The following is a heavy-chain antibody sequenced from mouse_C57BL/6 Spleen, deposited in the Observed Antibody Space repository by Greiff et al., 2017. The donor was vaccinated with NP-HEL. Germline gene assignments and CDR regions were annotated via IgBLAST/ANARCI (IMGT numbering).Heavy chain of an antibody. CDR2: IDPEDGET. V-gene: IGHV14-2*01. D-gene: IGHD1-1*01. J-gene: IGHJ4*01. CDR1: GFNIKDYY. CDR3: AHITTVVAYYAMDY. Sequence: EVMLVESGAELVKPGASVKLSCTASGFNIKDYYMHWVKQRTEQGLEWIGRIDPEDGETKYVPKFQGKATITADTSSNTAYLQLSSLTSEDTAVYYCAHITTVVAYYAMDYWGQGTSVTVSS.